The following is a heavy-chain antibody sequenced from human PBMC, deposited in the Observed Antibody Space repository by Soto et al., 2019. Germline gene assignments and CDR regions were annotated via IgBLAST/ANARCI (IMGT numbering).Heavy chain of an antibody. Sequence: PSETLSLTCAVSGYSISSGYYWGWTRQPPGKGLEWIGNIHHSGTTYYNPSLKSRVTISIDWSKNQCSLKLISVTAADTAVYYCARAGDTMVRGVIIMNYYGMDVWCQGTTVTVSS. CDR1: GYSISSGYY. D-gene: IGHD3-10*01. J-gene: IGHJ6*02. CDR3: ARAGDTMVRGVIIMNYYGMDV. CDR2: IHHSGTT. V-gene: IGHV4-38-2*01.